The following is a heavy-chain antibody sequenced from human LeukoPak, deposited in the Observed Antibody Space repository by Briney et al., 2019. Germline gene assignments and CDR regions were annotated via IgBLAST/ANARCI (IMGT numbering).Heavy chain of an antibody. CDR2: IYYSGST. D-gene: IGHD5/OR15-5a*01. CDR1: GGSISSSY. V-gene: IGHV4-59*01. J-gene: IGHJ3*02. CDR3: ARDQRVPGAFDI. Sequence: SSETLSLTCTVSGGSISSSYRSWIRQPPGKGLEWIGYIYYSGSTNYNPSLKSRVIISVDTSKNQFSLKLSSVTAADTAVYYCARDQRVPGAFDIWGQGTMVTVSS.